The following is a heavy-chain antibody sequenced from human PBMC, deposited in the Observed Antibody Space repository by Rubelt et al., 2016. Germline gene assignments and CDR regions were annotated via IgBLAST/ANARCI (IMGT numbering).Heavy chain of an antibody. CDR3: SSGGIAARVFDY. Sequence: QVQLVQSGAEVKKPGASVKVSCQASGYTFTSYGISWVRQAPGQGLEWVGWIRAYNGNNNYAQKRHGRVTTTTDTSASTAYMELRSRRSYDTSVYYWSSGGIAARVFDYWGQGTLVTVSS. D-gene: IGHD6-6*01. CDR2: IRAYNGNN. V-gene: IGHV1-18*01. CDR1: GYTFTSYG. J-gene: IGHJ4*02.